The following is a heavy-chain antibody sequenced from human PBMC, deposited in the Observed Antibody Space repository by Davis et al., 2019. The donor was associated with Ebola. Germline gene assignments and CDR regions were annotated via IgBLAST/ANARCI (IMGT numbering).Heavy chain of an antibody. CDR3: ARGDMSAVGSDY. J-gene: IGHJ4*02. CDR2: INTNTGNP. Sequence: ASVKVSCKASGYTFTSYAMNWVRQAPGQGLEWMGWINTNTGNPIYAQGSTGRFVFSLDTSVNTAYLQISSLKAEDTAVYYCARGDMSAVGSDYWGQGTLVTVSS. D-gene: IGHD6-13*01. CDR1: GYTFTSYA. V-gene: IGHV7-4-1*02.